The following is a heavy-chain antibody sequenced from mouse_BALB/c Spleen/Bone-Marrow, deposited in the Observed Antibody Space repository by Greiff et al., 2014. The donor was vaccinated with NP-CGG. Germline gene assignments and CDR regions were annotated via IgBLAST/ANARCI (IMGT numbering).Heavy chain of an antibody. CDR3: ARAYYRYPFDY. Sequence: DVKLQESGGGLVKPGGSLKLSCAASGFTFSSYTMSWVRQTPEKRLEWVATISSGGGNTYYPDSMKGRSTISRDNAKNNLYLQMSSLRSEDTALYYCARAYYRYPFDYWGQGTTLTVSS. CDR1: GFTFSSYT. J-gene: IGHJ2*01. D-gene: IGHD2-14*01. CDR2: ISSGGGNT. V-gene: IGHV5-9*03.